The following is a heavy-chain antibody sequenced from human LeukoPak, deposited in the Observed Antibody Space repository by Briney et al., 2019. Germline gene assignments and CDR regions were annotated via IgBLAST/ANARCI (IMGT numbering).Heavy chain of an antibody. CDR1: GSGFTSYW. Sequence: GALLQISCKGSGSGFTSYWIGWGRQMPGKGLEGRVGIYPGASDTRYSPSFQGQVTISADKSISTAYLQWSSLKASDTAMYYCARFYSNYPVRYFDYWGQGTLVTVSS. V-gene: IGHV5-51*01. J-gene: IGHJ4*02. CDR2: IYPGASDT. D-gene: IGHD4-11*01. CDR3: ARFYSNYPVRYFDY.